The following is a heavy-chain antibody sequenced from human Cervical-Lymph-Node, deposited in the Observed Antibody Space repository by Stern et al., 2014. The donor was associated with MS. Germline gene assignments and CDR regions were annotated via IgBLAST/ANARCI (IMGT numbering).Heavy chain of an antibody. D-gene: IGHD6-19*01. CDR3: AGSYSGWDNPYHFYGMDV. V-gene: IGHV1-69*01. J-gene: IGHJ6*02. Sequence: QVQLLQPGAEVKKPGSSVKVSCKASGDTLSRYAISWVRQAPGQGLEWMGGIIPLSGKTNYAQKFQGRIKLLADESTSTAYMELSSLRSEDAAVYYCAGSYSGWDNPYHFYGMDVWGQGTTVTVSS. CDR2: IIPLSGKT. CDR1: GDTLSRYA.